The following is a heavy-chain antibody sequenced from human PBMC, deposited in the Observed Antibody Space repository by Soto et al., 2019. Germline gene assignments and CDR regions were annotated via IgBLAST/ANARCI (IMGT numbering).Heavy chain of an antibody. CDR3: TTDPVTMIVVVPSSG. D-gene: IGHD3-22*01. Sequence: GGSLRLSCAASGFSFTNAWMSLVRQAPGKGLEWVGRIKSKTDGGTTDYAAPVKGRFTISRDDSKNTLYLQMNSLKTEDTAVYYCTTDPVTMIVVVPSSGWGQGTLVTVSS. CDR1: GFSFTNAW. CDR2: IKSKTDGGTT. V-gene: IGHV3-15*01. J-gene: IGHJ4*02.